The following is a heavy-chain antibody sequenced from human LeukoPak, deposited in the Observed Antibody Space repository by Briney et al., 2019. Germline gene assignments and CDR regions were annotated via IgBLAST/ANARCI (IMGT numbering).Heavy chain of an antibody. CDR3: ARVGDGDYGLN. CDR2: INHSGST. V-gene: IGHV4-34*01. J-gene: IGHJ4*02. Sequence: SETLSLTCAVYGGSFSGYYWSWIRQPPGKGLEWIGEINHSGSTNYNPSLKSRVTISVDTSKNQFSLKLSSVTAADTAVYYCARVGDGDYGLNWGQGTLVTVSS. D-gene: IGHD4-17*01. CDR1: GGSFSGYY.